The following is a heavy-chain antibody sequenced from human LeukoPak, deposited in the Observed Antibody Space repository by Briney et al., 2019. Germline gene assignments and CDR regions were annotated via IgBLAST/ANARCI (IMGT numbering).Heavy chain of an antibody. CDR1: GVSISSYY. V-gene: IGHV4-59*08. D-gene: IGHD5-18*01. Sequence: SEALSLTCTVSGVSISSYYWSWIRQPPGKGLEWIGDIYYSGSTNYNPPLKSRVTISINTSKNQFSLKMSSVTAADTAVYYCARGYSYAYNFDYWGQGTLVTVSS. CDR2: IYYSGST. J-gene: IGHJ4*02. CDR3: ARGYSYAYNFDY.